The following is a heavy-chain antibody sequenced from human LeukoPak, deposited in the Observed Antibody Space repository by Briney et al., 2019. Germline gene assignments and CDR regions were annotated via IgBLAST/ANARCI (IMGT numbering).Heavy chain of an antibody. V-gene: IGHV4-61*02. Sequence: SETLSLTCTVSGDSISSGSYYWNWIRQPAGKGLEWIGRIYTSGSTNYNPSLKSRVTISVDTSKNQISLKLSSVTAADTAVYYCARAIYSSGPRDWFDPWGQGTLVTVSS. CDR2: IYTSGST. CDR3: ARAIYSSGPRDWFDP. CDR1: GDSISSGSYY. J-gene: IGHJ5*02. D-gene: IGHD4-11*01.